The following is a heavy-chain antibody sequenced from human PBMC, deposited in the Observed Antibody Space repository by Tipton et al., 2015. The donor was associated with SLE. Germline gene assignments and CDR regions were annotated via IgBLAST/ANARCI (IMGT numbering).Heavy chain of an antibody. V-gene: IGHV4-34*01. CDR3: AREEENDFWSGGDAVDI. D-gene: IGHD3-3*01. Sequence: TLSLTCAVYGGSFSGYYWSWIRQPPGKGLEWIGEINHSGSTNYNPSLKSRVTISVDTSKNQFSLKLSSVTAADTAVYYCAREEENDFWSGGDAVDIWGQGTMVTVSS. J-gene: IGHJ3*02. CDR2: INHSGST. CDR1: GGSFSGYY.